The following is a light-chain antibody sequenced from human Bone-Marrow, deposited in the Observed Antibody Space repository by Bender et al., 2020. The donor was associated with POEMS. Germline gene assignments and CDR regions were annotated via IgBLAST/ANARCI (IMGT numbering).Light chain of an antibody. CDR2: EVT. J-gene: IGLJ3*02. CDR1: SSDVGHYNL. Sequence: QSALTQPASVSGSPGQSITISCTGTSSDVGHYNLVSWYQQHPGKAPKLMIFEVTQRPSGVSNRFSGSKSGNTASLTISVLQAEDEDDYYCCSYASGTTSWVFGGGTKLTVL. V-gene: IGLV2-23*02. CDR3: CSYASGTTSWV.